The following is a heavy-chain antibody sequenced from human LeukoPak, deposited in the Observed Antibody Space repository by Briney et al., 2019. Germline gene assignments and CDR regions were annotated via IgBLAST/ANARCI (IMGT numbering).Heavy chain of an antibody. J-gene: IGHJ6*02. CDR3: ARESGNGYSSGWYPYYYYGMDV. CDR2: IWYDGSNK. D-gene: IGHD6-19*01. CDR1: GFTFSSYG. V-gene: IGHV3-33*01. Sequence: GGSLRLSCAASGFTFSSYGMHWVRQAPGKGLEWVAVIWYDGSNKYYADSVKGRFTISRDNSKNTLYLQVNSLRAEDTAVYYCARESGNGYSSGWYPYYYYGMDVWGQGATVTVSS.